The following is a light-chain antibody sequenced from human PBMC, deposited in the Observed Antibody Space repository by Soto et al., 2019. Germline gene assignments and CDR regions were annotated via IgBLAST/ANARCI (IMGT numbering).Light chain of an antibody. CDR2: DAS. CDR3: QQYNSYWT. J-gene: IGKJ1*01. V-gene: IGKV1-5*01. CDR1: QSISSW. Sequence: DIPMTQSPSTLSASVGDRVTITCRANQSISSWLAWYQQKPGKAPKLLIYDASSLESGVPSRFSGSGSGTEFTLTISSLQPDDFATYYCQQYNSYWTFGQGTKVDIK.